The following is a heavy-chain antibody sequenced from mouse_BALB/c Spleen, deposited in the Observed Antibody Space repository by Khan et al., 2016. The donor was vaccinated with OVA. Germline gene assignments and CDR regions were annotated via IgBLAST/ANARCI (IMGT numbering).Heavy chain of an antibody. CDR3: AGAPGVMDF. Sequence: EVQLVESGPDLVKPSQSLSLTCTVTGYSITSGFGWHWIRQFPGNKLEWMGYIHYSGSTNYNPSLKSRISFTRDTSKNQFFLQLNSVTTEDTATYYCAGAPGVMDFWGQGTSVTVSS. CDR2: IHYSGST. V-gene: IGHV3-1*02. J-gene: IGHJ4*01. CDR1: GYSITSGFG.